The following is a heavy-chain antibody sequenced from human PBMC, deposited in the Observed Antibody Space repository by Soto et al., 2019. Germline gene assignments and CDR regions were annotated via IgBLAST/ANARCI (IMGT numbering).Heavy chain of an antibody. CDR2: ISWNSDSI. CDR3: AKDIADYGGIDYYYYGMDV. V-gene: IGHV3-9*01. CDR1: GFSFDDYA. D-gene: IGHD4-17*01. J-gene: IGHJ6*02. Sequence: GGSLRLSCAASGFSFDDYAMHWVRQTPGKGLEWVSGISWNSDSIGYADSVEGRFTISRDNAKNSLYLQMNSLRDEDTALYYCAKDIADYGGIDYYYYGMDVWGQGTTVTVSS.